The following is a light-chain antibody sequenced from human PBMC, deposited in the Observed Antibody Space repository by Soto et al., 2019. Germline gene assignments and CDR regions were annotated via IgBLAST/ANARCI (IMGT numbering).Light chain of an antibody. V-gene: IGKV1-5*03. CDR3: QQYSTVLLT. Sequence: DIQMTQSPSTLSAYVGDRVAITCRASQSISSLLAWYHQKPGEAPKLLIYGASTLQSGVPSRFTGSGSETEFTLTITSLQPDDFGTYFCQQYSTVLLTFGGGTKVEIK. CDR2: GAS. J-gene: IGKJ4*01. CDR1: QSISSL.